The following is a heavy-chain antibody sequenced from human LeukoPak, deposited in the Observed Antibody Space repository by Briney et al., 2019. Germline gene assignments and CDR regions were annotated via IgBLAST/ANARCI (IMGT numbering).Heavy chain of an antibody. CDR3: ARDFRSSSSAHFDY. CDR1: GFTFSTYA. D-gene: IGHD6-6*01. Sequence: GGSLRLSCAASGFTFSTYAMSWVRQAPGKGLEWVSSISSSSSYIYYADSVKGRFTISRDNAKNSLYLQMNSLRAEDTAVYYCARDFRSSSSAHFDYWGQGTLVTVSS. V-gene: IGHV3-21*01. J-gene: IGHJ4*02. CDR2: ISSSSSYI.